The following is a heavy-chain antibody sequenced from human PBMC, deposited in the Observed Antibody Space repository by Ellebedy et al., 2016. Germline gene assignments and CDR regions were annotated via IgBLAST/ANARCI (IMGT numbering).Heavy chain of an antibody. CDR2: TSGSGGST. V-gene: IGHV3-23*01. Sequence: GGSLRLSCAASGFTFSSYAMSWVRQAPGKGLEWVSATSGSGGSTYYADSVKGRFTISRDNSKNTLYLQMNSLRAEDTAVYYCAKLRGATGSWYFDLWGRGTLVPVSS. CDR1: GFTFSSYA. CDR3: AKLRGATGSWYFDL. D-gene: IGHD1-26*01. J-gene: IGHJ2*01.